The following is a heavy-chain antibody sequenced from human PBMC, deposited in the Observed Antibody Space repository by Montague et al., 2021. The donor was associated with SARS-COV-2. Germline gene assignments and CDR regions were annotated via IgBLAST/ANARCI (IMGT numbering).Heavy chain of an antibody. J-gene: IGHJ3*02. CDR3: ARDPDPAYVAFDI. V-gene: IGHV3-7*01. CDR1: GFTFSSYW. Sequence: SLRLSCAASGFTFSSYWMSWVRQAPEKGLEWVANIKHDGSEKYYVDSVKGRFTISRDNAKNSLYLQMNSLRAEDTAVYYCARDPDPAYVAFDIWGQGTMVTVSS. CDR2: IKHDGSEK. D-gene: IGHD3-16*01.